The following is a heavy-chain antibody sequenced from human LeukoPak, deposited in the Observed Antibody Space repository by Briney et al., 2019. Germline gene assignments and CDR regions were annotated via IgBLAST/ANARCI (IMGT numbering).Heavy chain of an antibody. CDR1: GFTFSSYG. J-gene: IGHJ4*02. Sequence: SGGSLRLSCAASGFTFSSYGMHWVRQAPGKGLEWVAVIWYDGSNKYYADSVKGRFTISRDNSKNTLYLQMNSLRAGDTAVYYCARAAYDSTGYLTLWGQGTLVTVSS. CDR3: ARAAYDSTGYLTL. D-gene: IGHD3-22*01. V-gene: IGHV3-33*01. CDR2: IWYDGSNK.